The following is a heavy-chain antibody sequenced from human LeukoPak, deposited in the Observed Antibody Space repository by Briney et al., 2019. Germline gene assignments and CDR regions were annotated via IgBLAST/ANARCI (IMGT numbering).Heavy chain of an antibody. CDR2: IYSGGST. CDR3: ARGGIHHYCSGGSCPIDY. V-gene: IGHV3-66*01. Sequence: GGSLRLSCAASGFTVSSNYMSWVRQAPGKGLEWVSVIYSGGSTYYADSVKGRFTISRDNSKNTLYLQMNSLRAEDTAVYYCARGGIHHYCSGGSCPIDYWGQGTLVTVSS. CDR1: GFTVSSNY. D-gene: IGHD2-15*01. J-gene: IGHJ4*02.